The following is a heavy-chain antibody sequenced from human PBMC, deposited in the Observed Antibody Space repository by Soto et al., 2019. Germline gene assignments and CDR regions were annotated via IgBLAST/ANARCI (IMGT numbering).Heavy chain of an antibody. CDR1: GFTVSDNY. D-gene: IGHD2-15*01. J-gene: IGHJ4*01. Sequence: EVQLVESGGGLVQPGGSLRLSCAASGFTVSDNYMSWVRQAPGKGLEWVSVGYSGGSTYFADSVKGRFTISRANSKNTLYLQLNRLRAEDTAVYYCAIPGYCSGGSCDYWGQGSLVTVSS. V-gene: IGHV3-66*01. CDR3: AIPGYCSGGSCDY. CDR2: GYSGGST.